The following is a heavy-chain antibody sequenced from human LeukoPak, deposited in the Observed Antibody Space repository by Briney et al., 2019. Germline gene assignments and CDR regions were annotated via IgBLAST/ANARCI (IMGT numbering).Heavy chain of an antibody. CDR1: GFTVSSNY. Sequence: GGSLRLSCAASGFTVSSNYRNWVRQAAGKGLEWVSYISSSGSTIYYADSVKGRFTISRDNAKNSLYLQMNSLRAEDTAVYYCARDLREYYYDSSGYPYFDYWGQGALVTVSS. J-gene: IGHJ4*02. D-gene: IGHD3-22*01. CDR2: ISSSGSTI. V-gene: IGHV3-48*03. CDR3: ARDLREYYYDSSGYPYFDY.